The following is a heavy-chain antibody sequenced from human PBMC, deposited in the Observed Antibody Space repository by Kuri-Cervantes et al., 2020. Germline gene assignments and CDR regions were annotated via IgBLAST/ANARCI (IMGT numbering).Heavy chain of an antibody. D-gene: IGHD2-15*01. CDR1: GYSFTSYW. V-gene: IGHV5-51*01. CDR2: IYPGDSDT. Sequence: GGSLRLSCKGSGYSFTSYWIGWVRQMPGKGLEWMGIIYPGDSDTRYSPSFQGQVTISADKSISTAYLQWSSLKASDTAMYYCARGGYCSGGSCLFDYWGQGTLVTDSS. J-gene: IGHJ4*02. CDR3: ARGGYCSGGSCLFDY.